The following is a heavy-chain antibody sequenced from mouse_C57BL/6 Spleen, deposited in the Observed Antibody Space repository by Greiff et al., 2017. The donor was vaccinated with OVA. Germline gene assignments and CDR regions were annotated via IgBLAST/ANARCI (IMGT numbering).Heavy chain of an antibody. CDR3: VRDGDYGTWFAY. D-gene: IGHD2-4*01. J-gene: IGHJ3*01. Sequence: EVQVVESGGGLVQPKGSLKLSCAASGFTFNTYAMHWVRQAPGKGLEWVARIRSKSSNYATYYADSVKDRFTISRDDSQSMLYLQMNNLKTEDTAMYYCVRDGDYGTWFAYWGQGTLVTVSA. CDR2: IRSKSSNYAT. CDR1: GFTFNTYA. V-gene: IGHV10-3*01.